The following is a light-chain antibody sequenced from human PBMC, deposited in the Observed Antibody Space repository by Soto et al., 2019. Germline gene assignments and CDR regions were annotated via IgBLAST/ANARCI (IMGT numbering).Light chain of an antibody. CDR2: EVT. J-gene: IGLJ6*01. Sequence: QSALTQPASVSGSPGQSITISCTGTSSDVGGYNYVSWYQQHPGKSPKLMIYEVTNRPSGVSNRFSASKSGNTASLTISGPQADDEPDYYGSSYTRSNTDPFGPGT. CDR1: SSDVGGYNY. CDR3: SSYTRSNTDP. V-gene: IGLV2-14*01.